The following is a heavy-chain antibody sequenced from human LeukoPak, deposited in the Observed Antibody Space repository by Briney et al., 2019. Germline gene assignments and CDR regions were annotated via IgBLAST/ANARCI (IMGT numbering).Heavy chain of an antibody. D-gene: IGHD2-15*01. CDR2: IYTSGST. CDR3: AGVVVAANLDLDY. V-gene: IGHV4-61*02. Sequence: SQTLSLTCTVSGGSISSGNYYWSWIRQPAAKGLEWIGRIYTSGSTKYNPSLKSRVTISVDTSKNQFSLKLSSVTAADTAVYYCAGVVVAANLDLDYWGQGTLVTVSS. J-gene: IGHJ4*02. CDR1: GGSISSGNYY.